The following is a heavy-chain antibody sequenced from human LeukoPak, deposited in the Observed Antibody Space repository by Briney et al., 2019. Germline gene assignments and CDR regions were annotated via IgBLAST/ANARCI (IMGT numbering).Heavy chain of an antibody. J-gene: IGHJ4*02. D-gene: IGHD3-22*01. CDR1: GASISDSF. V-gene: IGHV4-59*12. Sequence: SETLSLTCTVSGASISDSFWSWIRQPPGKGLEWIGSISYSGSTYYNPSLKSRVTISVDTSKNQFSLKLSSVTAADTAVYYCARETGVTMIVVVRGYFDYWGQGTLVTVSS. CDR3: ARETGVTMIVVVRGYFDY. CDR2: ISYSGST.